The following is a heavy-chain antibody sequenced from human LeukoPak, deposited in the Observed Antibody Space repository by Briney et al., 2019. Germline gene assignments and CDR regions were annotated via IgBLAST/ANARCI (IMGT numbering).Heavy chain of an antibody. Sequence: PGRSLRLSCAASGFTFSSYGIHWVRQAPGKGLEWVSSISSSGSYINYADSVKGRFTISRDNSKNTLYLQMNSLRAEDTAVYYCAKDALRGDDGDYVGLFDYWGQGTLVTVSS. CDR2: ISSSGSYI. V-gene: IGHV3-23*01. CDR3: AKDALRGDDGDYVGLFDY. J-gene: IGHJ4*02. D-gene: IGHD4-17*01. CDR1: GFTFSSYG.